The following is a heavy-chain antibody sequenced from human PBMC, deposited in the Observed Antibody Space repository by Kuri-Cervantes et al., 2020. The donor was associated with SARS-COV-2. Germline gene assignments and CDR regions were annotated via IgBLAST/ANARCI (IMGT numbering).Heavy chain of an antibody. V-gene: IGHV4-39*01. Sequence: GSLRLACTVSGGSISGRGYYWAWIRQPPGKGLEWIGHIHYRQTTYYNPSLKSRATISVDTSKNQFSLKLHSVTTGDPGVYSCARWPPGRYRPQDAFDVWGQGTLVTVSS. CDR3: ARWPPGRYRPQDAFDV. D-gene: IGHD1-26*01. CDR1: GGSISGRGYY. CDR2: IHYRQTT. J-gene: IGHJ3*01.